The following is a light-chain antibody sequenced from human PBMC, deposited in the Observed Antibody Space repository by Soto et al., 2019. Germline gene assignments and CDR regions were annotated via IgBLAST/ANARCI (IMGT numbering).Light chain of an antibody. CDR3: QNYNGAPDA. V-gene: IGKV1-27*01. CDR2: EAS. Sequence: DIQMTQSPPSLSASVGDRVTITCRASQAISNFVAWYQQKAGKAPSLLIYEASTLQSGVPSRFSGRGSGTACTLTISSLQPEDVATYFCQNYNGAPDAFGQGTKLEIK. J-gene: IGKJ2*01. CDR1: QAISNF.